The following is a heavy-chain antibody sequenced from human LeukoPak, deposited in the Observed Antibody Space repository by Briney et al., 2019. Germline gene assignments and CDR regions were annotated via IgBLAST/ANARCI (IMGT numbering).Heavy chain of an antibody. V-gene: IGHV3-30*18. D-gene: IGHD6-13*01. CDR1: GFTFSSYG. CDR2: ISYVGSNK. Sequence: GRSLRLSCAASGFTFSSYGMHWVRQAPGKGLEWVAVISYVGSNKYYTDSVKGRFTISRNHSKNTLYLQMNSLRAEDTAVYCCAKVGRIAAGAGVDYWGQGTLVTVSS. J-gene: IGHJ4*02. CDR3: AKVGRIAAGAGVDY.